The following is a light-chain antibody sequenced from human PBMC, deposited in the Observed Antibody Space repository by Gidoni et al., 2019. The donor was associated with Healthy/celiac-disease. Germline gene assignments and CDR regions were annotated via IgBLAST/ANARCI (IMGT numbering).Light chain of an antibody. J-gene: IGKJ2*01. CDR3: QQSNSNPVT. V-gene: IGKV1-39*01. Sequence: DIHLTHSPSSLSASVGDRVTITSRASQSISSYLNWYQQKPGKAPKLLIYAASSLQSGVPSRFSGSGSGTDFTLTISSLQPEDFATYYCQQSNSNPVTFVQGTKLEIK. CDR1: QSISSY. CDR2: AAS.